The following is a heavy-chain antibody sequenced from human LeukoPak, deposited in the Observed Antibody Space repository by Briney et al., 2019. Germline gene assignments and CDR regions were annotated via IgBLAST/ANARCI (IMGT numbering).Heavy chain of an antibody. CDR3: ARSPLSFYSSSWYRWFDP. CDR1: GGTFSSYA. CDR2: IIPIFGTA. J-gene: IGHJ5*02. D-gene: IGHD6-13*01. V-gene: IGHV1-69*05. Sequence: RASVKVSCKASGGTFSSYAISWVRQAPGQGFEWMGGIIPIFGTANYAQKFQGRVTITTDESTSTAYMELSSLRSEDTAVYYCARSPLSFYSSSWYRWFDPWGQGTLVTVSS.